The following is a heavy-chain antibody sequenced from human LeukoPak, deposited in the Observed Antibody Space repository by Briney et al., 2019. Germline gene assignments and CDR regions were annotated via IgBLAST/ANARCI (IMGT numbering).Heavy chain of an antibody. CDR3: ARGSRPVSNLLTGKRYFAY. CDR2: INPSGGSA. D-gene: IGHD3-9*01. V-gene: IGHV1-46*01. Sequence: GASVKVSCKASGYTFTTYYVHWVRQAPGQGLEWMGIINPSGGSATYAQKFRGRLTMTRDMSTSTVYMELSSLRSEDTAVYYCARGSRPVSNLLTGKRYFAYWGQGTLLTVSS. J-gene: IGHJ4*02. CDR1: GYTFTTYY.